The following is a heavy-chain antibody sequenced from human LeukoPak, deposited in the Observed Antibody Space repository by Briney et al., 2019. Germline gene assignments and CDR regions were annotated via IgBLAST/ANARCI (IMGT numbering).Heavy chain of an antibody. V-gene: IGHV3-23*01. D-gene: IGHD3-22*01. Sequence: GGSLRLSCAASGFTFDDYGVSWVRQAPGKGLEWVSAISGSGGSTYYADSVKGRFTISRDNSKNTLYLQMNSLRAEDTAVYYCAKDIRYCDSSGYPGGYWGQGTLVTVSS. CDR2: ISGSGGST. CDR3: AKDIRYCDSSGYPGGY. CDR1: GFTFDDYG. J-gene: IGHJ4*02.